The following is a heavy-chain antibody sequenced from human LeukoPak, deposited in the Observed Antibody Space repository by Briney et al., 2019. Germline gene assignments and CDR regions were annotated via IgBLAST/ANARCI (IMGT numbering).Heavy chain of an antibody. D-gene: IGHD5-18*01. CDR2: ISNSSGTI. CDR1: GFIFSNYN. J-gene: IGHJ4*02. CDR3: ARALGYSYGYAVDY. V-gene: IGHV3-48*01. Sequence: GGSLRLSCAASGFIFSNYNMNWVRQTPGKGLEWLSYISNSSGTIYYADSVKGRFTISGDNAKNSLHLQMNSLRAEDTAVYYCARALGYSYGYAVDYWGQGTLVTVSS.